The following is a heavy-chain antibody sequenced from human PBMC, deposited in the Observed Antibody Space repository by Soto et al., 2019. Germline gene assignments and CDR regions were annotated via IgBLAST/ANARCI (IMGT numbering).Heavy chain of an antibody. V-gene: IGHV3-30*04. D-gene: IGHD2-2*01. J-gene: IGHJ6*02. CDR2: ISYDGSNK. CDR1: GFTFGNYA. CDR3: ARDAVPAAYRGGMDV. Sequence: QVQLVESGGGVVQPGRSLRLSCAASGFTFGNYAIHWVRQAPGKGLEWVAVISYDGSNKYYADSVKGRFTISRDNSKNTLYLQMNSLRAEDTAVYYCARDAVPAAYRGGMDVWGQGTTVTVSS.